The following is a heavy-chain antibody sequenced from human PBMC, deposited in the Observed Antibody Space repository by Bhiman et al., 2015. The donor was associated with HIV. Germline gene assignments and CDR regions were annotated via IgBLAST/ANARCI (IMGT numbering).Heavy chain of an antibody. CDR3: ATDRSTGILGEVTFDF. J-gene: IGHJ4*02. CDR2: ISTSGSAI. V-gene: IGHV3-48*03. D-gene: IGHD3-3*01. CDR1: GFTFSSYE. Sequence: EVQLVESGGGLVQPGGSLRLSCEASGFTFSSYEMNWVRQAPGKGLEWLSYISTSGSAIHHADSVKSRFTISRDNARNSLYLHMDSLRAEDTAVYYCATDRSTGILGEVTFDFWGRGTLVTVSS.